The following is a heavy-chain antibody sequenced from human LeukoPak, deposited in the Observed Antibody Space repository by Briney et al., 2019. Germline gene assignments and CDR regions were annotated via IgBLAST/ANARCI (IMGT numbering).Heavy chain of an antibody. CDR2: IYYSGSA. CDR3: AREYDFWSGYLN. J-gene: IGHJ4*02. CDR1: GGSISSGDYY. Sequence: SEPLSLTCTVSGGSISSGDYYWSWIRQPPGKGLEWIGYIYYSGSAYYNPSLKSRVTISVDTSKNQFSLKLSSVTAADTAVYYCAREYDFWSGYLNWGQGTLVTVSS. D-gene: IGHD3-3*01. V-gene: IGHV4-30-4*08.